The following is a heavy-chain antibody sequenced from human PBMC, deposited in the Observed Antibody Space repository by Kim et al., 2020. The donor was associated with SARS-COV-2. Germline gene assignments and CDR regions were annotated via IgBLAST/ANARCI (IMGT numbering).Heavy chain of an antibody. D-gene: IGHD1-1*01. CDR2: INHSGST. J-gene: IGHJ4*02. V-gene: IGHV4-34*01. CDR1: GGSFSGYY. CDR3: ARGLNQLELPHFLDY. Sequence: SETLSLTCAVYGGSFSGYYWSWIRQPPGKGLEWIGEINHSGSTNYNPSLKSRVTISVDTSKNQFSLKLSSVTAADTAVYYCARGLNQLELPHFLDYWGQG.